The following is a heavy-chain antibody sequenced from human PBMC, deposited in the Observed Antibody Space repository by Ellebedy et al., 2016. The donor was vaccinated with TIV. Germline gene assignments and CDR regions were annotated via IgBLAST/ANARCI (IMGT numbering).Heavy chain of an antibody. Sequence: GGSLRLSXAASGFTFDDYAMHWVRQAPGKGLEWVSSISWNSGSIGYADSVKGRFTISRDNAKNSLYLQMNSLRAEDTALYYCAKTHDGGSGSFYYGMDVWGQGTTVIVSS. V-gene: IGHV3-9*01. CDR2: ISWNSGSI. CDR1: GFTFDDYA. CDR3: AKTHDGGSGSFYYGMDV. J-gene: IGHJ6*02. D-gene: IGHD3-10*01.